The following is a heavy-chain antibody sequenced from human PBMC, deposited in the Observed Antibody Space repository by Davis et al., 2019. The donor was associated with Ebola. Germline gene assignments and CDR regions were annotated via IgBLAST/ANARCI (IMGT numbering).Heavy chain of an antibody. D-gene: IGHD5-18*01. CDR3: ARVTGYGNTGYYYGMDV. CDR1: GGSFSGYY. CDR2: IYYSGST. J-gene: IGHJ6*02. V-gene: IGHV4-59*08. Sequence: SETLSLSCAVYGGSFSGYYWSWIRQPPGKGLEWIGYIYYSGSTNYNPSLKSRVTISVDTSKNQFSLKLSSVTAADTAVYYCARVTGYGNTGYYYGMDVWGQGTTVTVSS.